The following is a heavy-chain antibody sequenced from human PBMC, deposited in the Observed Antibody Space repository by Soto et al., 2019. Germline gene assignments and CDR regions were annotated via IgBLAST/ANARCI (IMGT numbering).Heavy chain of an antibody. CDR3: ARSTGGAFDI. CDR1: GYTFTIYG. CDR2: TSADKGNT. V-gene: IGHV1-18*04. J-gene: IGHJ3*02. Sequence: AAVKVAFKASGYTFTIYGINWVRQAAGQGLEWMGWTSADKGNTNYPQKIQGSDTMTTDTTTRPDYMELRRLRSRDPAVYYSARSTGGAFDIWGQGTMVTVSS. D-gene: IGHD1-26*01.